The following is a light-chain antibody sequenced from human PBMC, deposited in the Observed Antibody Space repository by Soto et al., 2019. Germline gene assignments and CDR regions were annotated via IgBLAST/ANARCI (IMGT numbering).Light chain of an antibody. CDR2: DAD. V-gene: IGKV3-20*01. J-gene: IGKJ5*01. CDR1: HSVSSTF. CDR3: QQSASSVT. Sequence: VLTQSPGTLSLSPGETATLTVGASHSVSSTFLAWYQQKPGQAPTLLIYDADTRATGIPDRFSGSGFGTHFTLTISSLEPEDFAMYYCQQSASSVTFGQGTRLEI.